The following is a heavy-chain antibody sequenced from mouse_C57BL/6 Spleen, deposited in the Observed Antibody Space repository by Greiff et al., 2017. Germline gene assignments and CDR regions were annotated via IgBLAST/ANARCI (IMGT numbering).Heavy chain of an antibody. Sequence: EVKVVESGGGLVKPGGSLKLSCAASGFTFSDYGMHWVRPDPEKGLEWVAYISSGSSTIYYADTVKGRFTISRDNAKNTLFLQMTSLRSEDTAMYYCARQIYYYGSSYLYYFDYWGQGTTLTVSS. D-gene: IGHD1-1*01. CDR2: ISSGSSTI. CDR1: GFTFSDYG. CDR3: ARQIYYYGSSYLYYFDY. J-gene: IGHJ2*01. V-gene: IGHV5-17*01.